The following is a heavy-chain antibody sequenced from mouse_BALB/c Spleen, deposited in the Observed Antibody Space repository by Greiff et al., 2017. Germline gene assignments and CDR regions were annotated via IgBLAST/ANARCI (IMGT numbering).Heavy chain of an antibody. CDR2: ISSGSSTI. J-gene: IGHJ4*01. CDR3: ARQARDYYGSSYDAMDY. V-gene: IGHV5-17*02. CDR1: GFTFSSFG. Sequence: EVQGVESGGGLVQPGGSRKLSCAASGFTFSSFGMHWVRQAPEKGLEWVAYISSGSSTIYYADTVKGRFTISRDNPKNTLFLQMTSLRSEDTAMYYCARQARDYYGSSYDAMDYWGQGTSVTVSS. D-gene: IGHD1-1*01.